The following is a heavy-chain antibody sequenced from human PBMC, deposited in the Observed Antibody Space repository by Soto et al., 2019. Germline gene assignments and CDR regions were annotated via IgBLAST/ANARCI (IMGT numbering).Heavy chain of an antibody. CDR1: GFTFSSYS. Sequence: GESLKISCAASGFTFSSYSMNWVRQAPGKGLEWVSSISSSSSYIYYADSVKGRFTISRDNAKNSLYLQMNSLRAEDTAVYYCATSVLRYFDWQGGIFDYWGQGTLVTVSS. CDR3: ATSVLRYFDWQGGIFDY. V-gene: IGHV3-21*01. J-gene: IGHJ4*02. D-gene: IGHD3-9*01. CDR2: ISSSSSYI.